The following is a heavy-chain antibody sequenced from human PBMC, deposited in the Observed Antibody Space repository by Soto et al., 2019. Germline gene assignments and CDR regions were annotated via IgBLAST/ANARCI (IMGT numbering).Heavy chain of an antibody. D-gene: IGHD6-13*01. V-gene: IGHV3-23*01. CDR2: ISGSGGNT. Sequence: GGSLRLSCAAAGVTRSSYAMSWVRQAPGKGLEWVSVISGSGGNTYYADSVKGRFTISRDNSKNTLYLQMNSLRAEDTAVYYCAKVPIRIAAAPLDYWGQGTLVTVSS. CDR3: AKVPIRIAAAPLDY. J-gene: IGHJ4*02. CDR1: GVTRSSYA.